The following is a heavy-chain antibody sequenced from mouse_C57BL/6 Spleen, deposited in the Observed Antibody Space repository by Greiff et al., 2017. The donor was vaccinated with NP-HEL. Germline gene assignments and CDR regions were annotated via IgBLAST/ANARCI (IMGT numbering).Heavy chain of an antibody. CDR1: GYTFTSYW. J-gene: IGHJ2*01. Sequence: QVQLQQPGAELVMPGASVKLSCKASGYTFTSYWMHWVKQRPGQGLEWTGEIDPSDSYTNYNQKFKGKSTLTVDKSSSTAYMQLSSLTSEDSAVYYCARRYYDYQYYFDYWGQGTTLTVSS. V-gene: IGHV1-69*01. D-gene: IGHD2-4*01. CDR3: ARRYYDYQYYFDY. CDR2: IDPSDSYT.